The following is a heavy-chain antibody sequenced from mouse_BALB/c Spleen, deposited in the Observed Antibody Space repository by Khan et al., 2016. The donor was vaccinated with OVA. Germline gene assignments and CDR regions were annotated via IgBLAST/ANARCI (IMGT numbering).Heavy chain of an antibody. J-gene: IGHJ3*01. CDR2: IWSGGSK. D-gene: IGHD2-4*01. CDR1: GFSLTSYG. Sequence: QVQLKESGPGLVQPSQSLSITCTVSGFSLTSYGVHWVRQSPGKGLEWLGVIWSGGSKDYNAAFIFRLSISKDNSKSQVFFKLNNLQANDTAIYYCARNYDYDEGLSYWGQGTLVTVSA. V-gene: IGHV2-2*02. CDR3: ARNYDYDEGLSY.